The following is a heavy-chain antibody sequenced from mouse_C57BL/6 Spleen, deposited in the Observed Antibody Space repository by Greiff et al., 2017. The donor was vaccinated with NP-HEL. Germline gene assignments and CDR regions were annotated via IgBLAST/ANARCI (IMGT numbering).Heavy chain of an antibody. D-gene: IGHD2-2*01. J-gene: IGHJ3*01. Sequence: VQLQQSGAELVRPGASVTLSCKASGYTFTDYEMHWVKQTPVHGLEWIGAIDPETGGTAYNQKFKGKAILTADKSSSTAYMELRRLTSEDSAVYYCTRFGYLAWFAYWGQGTLVTVSA. CDR2: IDPETGGT. CDR1: GYTFTDYE. CDR3: TRFGYLAWFAY. V-gene: IGHV1-15*01.